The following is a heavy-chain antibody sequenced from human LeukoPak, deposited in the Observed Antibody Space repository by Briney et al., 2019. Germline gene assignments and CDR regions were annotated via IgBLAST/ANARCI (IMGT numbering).Heavy chain of an antibody. CDR2: INWNGGST. J-gene: IGHJ5*02. CDR3: ARELYGDYVDNWFDP. CDR1: GFTFDDYG. Sequence: GRSLRLSCAASGFTFDDYGMSWVRQAPGKGLEWVSGINWNGGSTGYADSVKGRFTISRDNAKNSLYLQMNSLRAEDTALYHCARELYGDYVDNWFDPWGQGTLVTVSS. D-gene: IGHD4-17*01. V-gene: IGHV3-20*01.